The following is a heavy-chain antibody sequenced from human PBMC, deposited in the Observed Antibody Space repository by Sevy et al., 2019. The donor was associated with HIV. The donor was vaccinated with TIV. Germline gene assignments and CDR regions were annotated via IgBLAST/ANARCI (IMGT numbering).Heavy chain of an antibody. Sequence: SETLSLTCTVSGGSVSSGSYYWSWIRQPPGKGLEWIGYIYYSGSTNYYPSLKSRVTISVDTSKNQFSLKLSSVTAADTAVYYCARATSSSFASPFDYWGQGTLVTVSS. CDR1: GGSVSSGSYY. CDR2: IYYSGST. D-gene: IGHD6-13*01. CDR3: ARATSSSFASPFDY. V-gene: IGHV4-61*01. J-gene: IGHJ4*02.